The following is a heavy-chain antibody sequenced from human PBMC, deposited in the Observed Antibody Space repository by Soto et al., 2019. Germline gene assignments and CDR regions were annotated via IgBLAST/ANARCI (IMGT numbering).Heavy chain of an antibody. J-gene: IGHJ4*02. CDR1: GGSISSGGYY. D-gene: IGHD3-10*01. CDR2: IYYSGST. V-gene: IGHV4-31*03. CDR3: ARATWFAELPPVIYFDY. Sequence: SETLSLTCTVSGGSISSGGYYWSWIRQHPGKGLEWIGYIYYSGSTNYNPSLKSRVIISIDTSKNQFSLKLSSVTAADTAVYYCARATWFAELPPVIYFDYWCQGTLVTVSS.